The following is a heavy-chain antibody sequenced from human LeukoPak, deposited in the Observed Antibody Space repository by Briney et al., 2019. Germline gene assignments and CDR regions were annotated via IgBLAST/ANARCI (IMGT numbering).Heavy chain of an antibody. V-gene: IGHV3-30*04. CDR2: ISYDGSNK. CDR3: ARAFIVVVTAILNYFDY. CDR1: GFTFSSYA. J-gene: IGHJ4*02. D-gene: IGHD2-21*02. Sequence: GGSLRLSCAASGFTFSSYAMHWVRQAPGKGLEWVAVISYDGSNKYYADSVKGRFTISRDNSKNTLYLQMNSLRAEDTAVYYCARAFIVVVTAILNYFDYWGQGTLVTVSS.